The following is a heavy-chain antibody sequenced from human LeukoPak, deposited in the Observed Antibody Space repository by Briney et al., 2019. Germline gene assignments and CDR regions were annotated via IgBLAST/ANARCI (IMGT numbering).Heavy chain of an antibody. CDR3: AKRVTVTTKYFDP. D-gene: IGHD4-17*01. J-gene: IGHJ5*02. CDR2: IGTGGET. Sequence: PGGSLRLSCAASGFIFSAYAMSWVRQAPGQGLEWVSVIGTGGETHYADSVRGRFTISRNNFKNTLYLQMNSLRAEDTAVYYCAKRVTVTTKYFDPWGQGTLVTVSS. CDR1: GFIFSAYA. V-gene: IGHV3-23*01.